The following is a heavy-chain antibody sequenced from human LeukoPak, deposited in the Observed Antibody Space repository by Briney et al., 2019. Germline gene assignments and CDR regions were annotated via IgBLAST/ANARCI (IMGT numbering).Heavy chain of an antibody. D-gene: IGHD3-16*02. CDR1: GFTFITYG. J-gene: IGHJ4*02. Sequence: PAGGSLRLSCAASGFTFITYGMSWVRQAPGKGLEWVSGVSGSGGGPYYADSVKGRFTISRDSSKNTLFLQMNSLRAEDTAVYYCAKSLGELSSSDYWGQGTLVTVSS. CDR2: VSGSGGGP. CDR3: AKSLGELSSSDY. V-gene: IGHV3-23*01.